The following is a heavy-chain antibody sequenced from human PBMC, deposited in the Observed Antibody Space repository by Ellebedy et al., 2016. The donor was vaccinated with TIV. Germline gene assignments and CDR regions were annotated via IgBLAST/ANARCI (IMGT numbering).Heavy chain of an antibody. CDR2: VSGSGGET. CDR1: GFVFSNHA. J-gene: IGHJ4*02. Sequence: PGGSLRLSCAASGFVFSNHAMTWVRQAPGKGLEWVSGVSGSGGETFYADSVKGRFTISRDNSKHIVYLQMNSLRVEDTAVYYCAKGRGAYDLGGDYWGQGTLVTVSS. V-gene: IGHV3-23*01. D-gene: IGHD5-12*01. CDR3: AKGRGAYDLGGDY.